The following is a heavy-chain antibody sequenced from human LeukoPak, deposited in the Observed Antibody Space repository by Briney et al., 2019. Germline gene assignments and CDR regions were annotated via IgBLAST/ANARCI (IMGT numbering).Heavy chain of an antibody. CDR2: FYSGGST. Sequence: GGSLRLSCAVSGLAVSGNYMTWVRQAPGKGLEWVSTFYSGGSTYYADSVKGRFIISRDSSTNTLYLQMNSLRAEDTAVYFCARDRGYSYPYFDYWDQGTLVTVSS. D-gene: IGHD5-18*01. J-gene: IGHJ4*02. CDR3: ARDRGYSYPYFDY. V-gene: IGHV3-53*01. CDR1: GLAVSGNY.